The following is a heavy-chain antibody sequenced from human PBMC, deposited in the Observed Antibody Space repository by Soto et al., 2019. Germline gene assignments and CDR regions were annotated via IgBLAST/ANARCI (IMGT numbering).Heavy chain of an antibody. CDR2: IYHSGST. CDR1: GGSISSTNW. Sequence: QVQLQESGPGLVKPSGTLSLTCVVSGGSISSTNWWSWVRQPPGKGLEWIGGIYHSGSTNYNPSHKSLVTISVDTSKNQFSLKLSSVTAADTAVYYCARTSWEDYYFDYWGQGTLGTVSS. CDR3: ARTSWEDYYFDY. J-gene: IGHJ4*02. D-gene: IGHD7-27*01. V-gene: IGHV4-4*02.